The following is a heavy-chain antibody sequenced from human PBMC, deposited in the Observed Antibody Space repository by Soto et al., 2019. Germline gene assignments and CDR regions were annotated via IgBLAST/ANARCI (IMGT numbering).Heavy chain of an antibody. CDR3: AKARCSTTDCYVPDY. CDR2: ISGSGGSP. Sequence: ESGGALVQPGGSLRLSCVASGFTFSTYTMSWVRQAPGKGLEWVSVISGSGGSPSYADSVQGRFSIYRDNSKNTLYLQMNSLRGDDTAMYYCAKARCSTTDCYVPDYWGRGTLVTVSS. CDR1: GFTFSTYT. J-gene: IGHJ4*02. D-gene: IGHD2-2*01. V-gene: IGHV3-23*01.